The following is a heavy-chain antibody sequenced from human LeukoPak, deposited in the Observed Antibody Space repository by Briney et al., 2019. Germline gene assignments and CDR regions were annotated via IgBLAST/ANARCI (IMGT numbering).Heavy chain of an antibody. V-gene: IGHV4-34*01. CDR3: ARGILTVHV. CDR2: INHSGST. J-gene: IGHJ6*04. Sequence: PSETLSLTCAVYGGSFSGYYWSWIRQPPGKGLEWIGEINHSGSTNYNPSLKSRVTISVDTSKNQFSLKLSSVTAADTAVYYCARGILTVHVWGKGTTVTVSS. D-gene: IGHD3-9*01. CDR1: GGSFSGYY.